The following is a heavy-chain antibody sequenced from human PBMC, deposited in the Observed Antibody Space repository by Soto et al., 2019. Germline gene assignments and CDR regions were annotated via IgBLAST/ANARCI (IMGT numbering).Heavy chain of an antibody. CDR2: IIPIFGTE. CDR1: GGTFSSYA. V-gene: IGHV1-69*06. D-gene: IGHD3-10*01. CDR3: ARASSYRSGSYYKHSWYDS. Sequence: SVKVSCKASGGTFSSYAISGVRRALGQGXAWMGGIIPIFGTENNAQKFQGRVTITGDKSTSTAYMELSSRRIEDTAVNYFARASSYRSGSYYKHSWYDSCGRGPRVAVSS. J-gene: IGHJ5*01.